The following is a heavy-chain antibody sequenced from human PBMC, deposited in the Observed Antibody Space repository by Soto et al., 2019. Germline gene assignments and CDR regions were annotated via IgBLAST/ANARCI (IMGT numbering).Heavy chain of an antibody. J-gene: IGHJ4*02. Sequence: PGGSLRLSCAASGFTFSSYWMSWVRQAPGKGLEWVANMNQDGREKNYVDSVKGRFTISRDNAKNSLYLQMNSLRAEDTAVYYCARDGSFGDSFDYWGQGKLVTVSS. CDR1: GFTFSSYW. V-gene: IGHV3-7*01. CDR2: MNQDGREK. D-gene: IGHD1-26*01. CDR3: ARDGSFGDSFDY.